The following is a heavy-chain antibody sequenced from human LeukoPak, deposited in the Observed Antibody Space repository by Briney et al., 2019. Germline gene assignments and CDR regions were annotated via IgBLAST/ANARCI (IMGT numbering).Heavy chain of an antibody. D-gene: IGHD1-14*01. CDR1: GGSISSYY. J-gene: IGHJ5*02. CDR2: IYYSGST. V-gene: IGHV4-59*12. CDR3: ARVTSRLGWFDP. Sequence: SETLSLTCTVSGGSISSYYWSWIRQPPGKGLEWIGYIYYSGSTNYNPSLKSRVTISVDTSKNQFSLKLTSATAADTAVYYCARVTSRLGWFDPWGQGTLVTVSS.